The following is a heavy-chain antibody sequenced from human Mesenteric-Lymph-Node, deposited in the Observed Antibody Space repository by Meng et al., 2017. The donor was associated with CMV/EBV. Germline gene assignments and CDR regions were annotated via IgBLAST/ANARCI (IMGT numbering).Heavy chain of an antibody. CDR1: GFTFSSYW. CDR3: ARGADFWNDYDYDAFDI. CDR2: IKQDGSEK. J-gene: IGHJ3*02. D-gene: IGHD3/OR15-3a*01. Sequence: GESLKISCAASGFTFSSYWMSWVRQAPGKGLEWVANIKQDGSEKYYVDSVKGRFTISRDNAKNSLYLQMNSLTAEDTAVYYCARGADFWNDYDYDAFDIWGQGTMVTVSS. V-gene: IGHV3-7*01.